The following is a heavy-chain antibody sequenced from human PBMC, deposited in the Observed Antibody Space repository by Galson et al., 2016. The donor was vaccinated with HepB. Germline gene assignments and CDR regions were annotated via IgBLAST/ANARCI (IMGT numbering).Heavy chain of an antibody. Sequence: TLSLTCTVSAISSGDYHWAFIRQPPGKGLEWIGSFSNSGDTFYNPSLKSRVTMSRDTSKNQFSVSLSSVTAADTAVYFCARVSFRTLGYWGQGTLVTVSS. CDR1: AISSGDYH. CDR2: FSNSGDT. V-gene: IGHV4-39*07. CDR3: ARVSFRTLGY. J-gene: IGHJ4*02.